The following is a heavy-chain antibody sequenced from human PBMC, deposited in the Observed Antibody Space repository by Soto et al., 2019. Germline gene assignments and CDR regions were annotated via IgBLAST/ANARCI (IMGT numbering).Heavy chain of an antibody. CDR3: AILLLGNIWFDP. CDR1: SGSISSSNW. J-gene: IGHJ5*02. V-gene: IGHV4-4*02. Sequence: QVQLQESGPGLVKPSGTLSLTCAVSSGSISSSNWWSWVRQPPGKGLEWIGEIYHSGSTAYNPSLKSRVTISVDKSKNQFSLKLTSVTAADTAVYYCAILLLGNIWFDPWGQGTLVTVSS. CDR2: IYHSGST.